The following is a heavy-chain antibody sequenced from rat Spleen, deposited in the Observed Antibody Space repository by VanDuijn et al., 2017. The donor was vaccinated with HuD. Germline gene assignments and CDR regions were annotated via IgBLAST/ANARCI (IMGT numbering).Heavy chain of an antibody. CDR3: ARSDYSSYVYAFDY. J-gene: IGHJ2*01. CDR1: GFSLTSYG. D-gene: IGHD1-2*01. CDR2: IWSGGNT. V-gene: IGHV2-77*01. Sequence: QVQMKETGPGLVQTTQTLSVTCTVSGFSLTSYGVHWVRQPPGKGLEWMGAIWSGGNTDYNSALKSRLSISRDTSKSQVFLKRNNLQTEDTAMYFCARSDYSSYVYAFDYWGQGVMVTVSS.